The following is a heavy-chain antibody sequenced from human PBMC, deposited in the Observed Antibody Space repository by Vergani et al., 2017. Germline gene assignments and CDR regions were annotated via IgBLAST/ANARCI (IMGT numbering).Heavy chain of an antibody. D-gene: IGHD2-21*02. CDR3: ARQPSYCGGDCLIDY. CDR1: GYTFTGYY. CDR2: INPNSGGT. J-gene: IGHJ4*02. Sequence: QVQLVQSGAEVKKPGASVKVSCKASGYTFTGYYMHWVRQAPGQGLEWMGWINPNSGGTNYAQKFQGRVTMTRDTSISTAYMELSRLRSDDTAVYYCARQPSYCGGDCLIDYWGQGTLVTVSS. V-gene: IGHV1-2*02.